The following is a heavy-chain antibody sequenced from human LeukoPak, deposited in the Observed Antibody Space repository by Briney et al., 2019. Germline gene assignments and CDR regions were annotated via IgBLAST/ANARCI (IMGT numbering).Heavy chain of an antibody. Sequence: SETLSLTCTVSGGSISSSSYYWSWIRQPPGRGLEWSGSIYYSGSTYYNPSLKSRVTISVDTSKNQFSLKLSSVTAADTAVYYCARDRSADCWGQGTLVTVSS. D-gene: IGHD1-26*01. CDR1: GGSISSSSYY. J-gene: IGHJ4*02. V-gene: IGHV4-39*07. CDR2: IYYSGST. CDR3: ARDRSADC.